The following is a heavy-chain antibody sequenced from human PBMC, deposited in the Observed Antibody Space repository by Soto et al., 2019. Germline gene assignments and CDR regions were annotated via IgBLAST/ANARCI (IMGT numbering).Heavy chain of an antibody. Sequence: SETLSLTCAVYGGSFSGYYWSWIRQPPGKGLEWIGEINHSGSTNYNPSLKSRVTISVDTSKNQFSRKLSSVTAADTAVYYCARGLSSTSCYWYWGQGTLVTVSS. D-gene: IGHD2-2*01. V-gene: IGHV4-34*01. CDR2: INHSGST. CDR3: ARGLSSTSCYWY. J-gene: IGHJ4*02. CDR1: GGSFSGYY.